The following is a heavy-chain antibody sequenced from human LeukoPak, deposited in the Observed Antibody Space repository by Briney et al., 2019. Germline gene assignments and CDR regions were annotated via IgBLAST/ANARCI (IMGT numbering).Heavy chain of an antibody. CDR3: ARVYGSGYDFRGAFDI. CDR1: GFTFSSYA. D-gene: IGHD5-12*01. J-gene: IGHJ3*02. V-gene: IGHV4-39*07. CDR2: IYYSGST. Sequence: PGGSLRLSCAASGFTFSSYAMSWVRQPPGKGLEWIGSIYYSGSTYYNPSLKSRVTISVDTSKNQFSLKLSSVTAADTAVYYCARVYGSGYDFRGAFDIWGQGTMVTVSS.